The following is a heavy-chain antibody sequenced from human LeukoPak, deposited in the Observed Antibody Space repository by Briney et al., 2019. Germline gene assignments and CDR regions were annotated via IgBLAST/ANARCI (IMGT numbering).Heavy chain of an antibody. J-gene: IGHJ4*02. Sequence: GGTLRLSCAASGFTFSSYGMSWVRQAPGKGLEWVSAISGSGGSTYYADSVKGRFTISRDNSKNTLYLQMNSLRAEDTAVYYCAKGGVRCFDWLLYPYYFDYWGQGTLVTVSS. CDR1: GFTFSSYG. D-gene: IGHD3-9*01. CDR3: AKGGVRCFDWLLYPYYFDY. CDR2: ISGSGGST. V-gene: IGHV3-23*01.